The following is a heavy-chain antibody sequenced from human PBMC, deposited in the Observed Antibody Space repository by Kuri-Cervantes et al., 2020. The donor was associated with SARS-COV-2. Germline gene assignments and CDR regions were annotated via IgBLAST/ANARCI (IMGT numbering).Heavy chain of an antibody. CDR2: ISSSSSYI. D-gene: IGHD2-21*01. J-gene: IGHJ6*03. Sequence: GGSLRLSCAASGFTFSSYSMNWVRQAPGKGLEWVSSISSSSSYIYYADSVKGRFTISRDNAKNSLYLQVNSLRAEDTAVYFCARVAGEGPIYYYYMDVWGKGTTVTVSS. V-gene: IGHV3-21*01. CDR1: GFTFSSYS. CDR3: ARVAGEGPIYYYYMDV.